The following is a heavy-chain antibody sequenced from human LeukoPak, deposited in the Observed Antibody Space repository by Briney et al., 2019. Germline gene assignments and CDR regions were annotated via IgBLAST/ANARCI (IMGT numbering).Heavy chain of an antibody. Sequence: GGSLRLSCAASGFTFRSYAMSWVRQAPGKGLEWVSAISGSGGSTYYADSVKGRFTISRDNSKNTLYLQMNSLRAEDTAVYYCANYCSSTSCYPARYYYGMDVWGQGTTVTVSS. CDR2: ISGSGGST. D-gene: IGHD2-2*01. CDR1: GFTFRSYA. J-gene: IGHJ6*02. CDR3: ANYCSSTSCYPARYYYGMDV. V-gene: IGHV3-23*01.